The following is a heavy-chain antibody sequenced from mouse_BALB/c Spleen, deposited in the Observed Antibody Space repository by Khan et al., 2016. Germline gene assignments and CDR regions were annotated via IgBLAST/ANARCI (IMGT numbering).Heavy chain of an antibody. CDR1: GYTFTDSS. V-gene: IGHV9-2-1*01. CDR3: ARGSGNYVAD. CDR2: IDTETGET. Sequence: QIQLVQSGPELKKPGETVKISCTASGYTFTDSSMHWVKQAPGQGLKWMGWIDTETGETTYAANFKGRFATILDTSASAAYLQINNLKYEDTATYFGARGSGNYVADWCQGTLVIV. D-gene: IGHD2-1*01. J-gene: IGHJ3*01.